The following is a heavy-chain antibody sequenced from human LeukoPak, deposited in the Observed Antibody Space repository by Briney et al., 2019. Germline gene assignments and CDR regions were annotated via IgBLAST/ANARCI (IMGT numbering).Heavy chain of an antibody. CDR2: ISPSGDRT. CDR3: AIMRGYYDGSGYWVQ. D-gene: IGHD3-22*01. V-gene: IGHV3-23*01. CDR1: GFTFGSYA. J-gene: IGHJ4*02. Sequence: GGSLRLSCAASGFTFGSYAMSWVRQAPGKGLEWVSFISPSGDRTSNADSVEGGFTISRDNPRNTLYLQMNSLRDEDTAVYYCAIMRGYYDGSGYWVQWGQGTLVTVSS.